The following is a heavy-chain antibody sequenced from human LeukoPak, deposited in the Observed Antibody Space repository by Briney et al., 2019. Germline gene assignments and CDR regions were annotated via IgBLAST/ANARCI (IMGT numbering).Heavy chain of an antibody. CDR3: ARDFLRFGVLLGEGWTNA. J-gene: IGHJ4*02. CDR2: ISSGSSYI. V-gene: IGHV3-21*01. Sequence: GGSLRLSCAACGFTFTTYSMYWVRQAPGKGLEWVSFISSGSSYIYYADSVKGRFTISRDNAKNSLYLKMNSLRAEDTAVYYCARDFLRFGVLLGEGWTNAWSQGTLVTVSS. CDR1: GFTFTTYS. D-gene: IGHD3-10*01.